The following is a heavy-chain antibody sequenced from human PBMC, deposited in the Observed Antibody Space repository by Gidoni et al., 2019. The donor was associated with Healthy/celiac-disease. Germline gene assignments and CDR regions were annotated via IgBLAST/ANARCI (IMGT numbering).Heavy chain of an antibody. CDR3: ARAGSGGKYSSSSLTDY. J-gene: IGHJ4*02. Sequence: DVQLVESGGGLVQPGGSLRLSCAASGFTFSSYWMHWVRQAPGKWMVWVSRINSDGSSTSYADSVKGRFTISRDNAKNTLYLQMNSLRAEDTAVYYCARAGSGGKYSSSSLTDYWGQGTLVTVSS. D-gene: IGHD6-6*01. V-gene: IGHV3-74*01. CDR1: GFTFSSYW. CDR2: INSDGSST.